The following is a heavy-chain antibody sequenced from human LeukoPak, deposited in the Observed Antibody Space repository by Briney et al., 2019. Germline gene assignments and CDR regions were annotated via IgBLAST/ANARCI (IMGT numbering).Heavy chain of an antibody. D-gene: IGHD3-22*01. V-gene: IGHV4-61*02. Sequence: SETLSLTCTVSGDSISSGDYYWSWIRQPAGKVLEWIGRISSSGSTNYNPSLKSRVTISVDTSKNQFSLKLSSVTAADTAVYFCARGPYSYDSSGAFDIWGQGTTVTVSS. CDR1: GDSISSGDYY. CDR3: ARGPYSYDSSGAFDI. CDR2: ISSSGST. J-gene: IGHJ3*02.